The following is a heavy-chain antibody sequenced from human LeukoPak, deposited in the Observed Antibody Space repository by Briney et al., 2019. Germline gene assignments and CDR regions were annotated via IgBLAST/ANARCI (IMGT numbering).Heavy chain of an antibody. CDR3: AKLYSSGSTGLV. Sequence: GGSLRLSCAASGFTFSSYAMSWVRQSPGKGLEWVSAISGSGGSTYYADSVKGRFTISRDNSKNTLYLQMNSLRAEDTAVHYCAKLYSSGSTGLVWGQGIPVTVSS. J-gene: IGHJ4*02. V-gene: IGHV3-23*01. CDR1: GFTFSSYA. CDR2: ISGSGGST. D-gene: IGHD6-19*01.